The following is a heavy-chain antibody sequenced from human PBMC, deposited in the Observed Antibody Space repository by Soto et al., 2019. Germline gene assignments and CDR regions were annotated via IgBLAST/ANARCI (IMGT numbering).Heavy chain of an antibody. CDR3: ARYRVDCSGGSCYGDAFDI. J-gene: IGHJ3*02. V-gene: IGHV3-33*01. D-gene: IGHD2-15*01. CDR2: IWYDGSNE. Sequence: QVQLVESGGGVVQPGRSLRLSCAAPGFTFSSYSMHWVRQAPGKGLEWVAVIWYDGSNEYYADSVKGRFTISRDNSKNTLYLQMISLRAEDTAVYYCARYRVDCSGGSCYGDAFDIWGQGTMVTVSS. CDR1: GFTFSSYS.